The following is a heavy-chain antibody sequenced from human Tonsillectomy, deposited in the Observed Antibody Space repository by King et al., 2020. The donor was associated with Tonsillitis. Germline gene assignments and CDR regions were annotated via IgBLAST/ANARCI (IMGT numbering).Heavy chain of an antibody. J-gene: IGHJ4*02. V-gene: IGHV1-69*01. CDR2: IVPIFGTS. Sequence: QLVQSGTEVKKPGSSVKVSCQASGGTFSSYPMNWVRQAPGHGLEWIGGIVPIFGTSNYAQKFQGRVTITADEDTNTAYMELSSLRSEDSAVYYCARPGGVRSTAGYDYWGQGTLIIVSS. CDR3: ARPGGVRSTAGYDY. D-gene: IGHD3-10*01. CDR1: GGTFSSYP.